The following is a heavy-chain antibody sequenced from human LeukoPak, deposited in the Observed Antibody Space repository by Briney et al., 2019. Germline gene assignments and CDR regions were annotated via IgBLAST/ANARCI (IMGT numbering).Heavy chain of an antibody. CDR2: ISYDGSNK. CDR1: GFTFSSYA. J-gene: IGHJ4*02. Sequence: GRSLRLSCAASGFTFSSYAMHWVRRAPGKGLEWVAVISYDGSNKYYADSVKGRFTISRDNSKNTLYLQMNSLRAEDTAVYYCARIPEYSSSWFFDYWGQGTLVTVSS. D-gene: IGHD6-13*01. CDR3: ARIPEYSSSWFFDY. V-gene: IGHV3-30-3*01.